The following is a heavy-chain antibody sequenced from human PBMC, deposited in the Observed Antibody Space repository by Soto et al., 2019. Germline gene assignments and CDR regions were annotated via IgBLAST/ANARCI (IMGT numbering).Heavy chain of an antibody. CDR2: IYSGGST. D-gene: IGHD5-12*01. CDR3: ARALRVATKKRLTYYYYYYMDV. J-gene: IGHJ6*03. CDR1: GFTVSSNY. Sequence: GGSLRLSCAASGFTVSSNYMSWVRQAPGKGLEWVSVIYSGGSTYYADSVKGRFTISRHNSKNTLYLQMNSLRAEDTAVYYCARALRVATKKRLTYYYYYYMDVWSKGTTVTVSS. V-gene: IGHV3-53*04.